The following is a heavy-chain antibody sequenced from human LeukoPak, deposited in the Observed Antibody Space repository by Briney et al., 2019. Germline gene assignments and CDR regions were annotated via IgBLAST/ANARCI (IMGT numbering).Heavy chain of an antibody. CDR2: FDPEDGET. J-gene: IGHJ4*02. CDR1: GYTLTELS. CDR3: ARYAPYCSSTSCYPFDY. D-gene: IGHD2-2*01. Sequence: ASVKVSCKVSGYTLTELSMHWVRQAPGKGLEWMGGFDPEDGETIYAQKLQGRVTMTTDTSTSTAYMELRSLRSDDTAVYYCARYAPYCSSTSCYPFDYWGQGTLVTVSS. V-gene: IGHV1-24*01.